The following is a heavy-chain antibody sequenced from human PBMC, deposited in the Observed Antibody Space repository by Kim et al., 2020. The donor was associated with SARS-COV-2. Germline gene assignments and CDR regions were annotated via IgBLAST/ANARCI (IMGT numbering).Heavy chain of an antibody. CDR2: ISYDGSNK. Sequence: EGSLRLSCAASGFTFSSYAMHWVRQAPGKGLEWVAVISYDGSNKYYADSVKGRFTISRDNSKNTLYLQMNSLRAEDTAVYYCARVSGEMVRGVIIAYYYGMDVWGQGTTVTVSS. J-gene: IGHJ6*02. V-gene: IGHV3-30*04. CDR1: GFTFSSYA. CDR3: ARVSGEMVRGVIIAYYYGMDV. D-gene: IGHD3-10*01.